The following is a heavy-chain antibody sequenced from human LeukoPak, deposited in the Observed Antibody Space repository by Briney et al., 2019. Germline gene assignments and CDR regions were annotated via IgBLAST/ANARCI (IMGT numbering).Heavy chain of an antibody. D-gene: IGHD6-13*01. V-gene: IGHV3-48*04. Sequence: GGSLRLSCEASGFNFEIYSMNWVRQAPGKGLEWVSYISSSGTTIYYADSVKGRFTISRDNAKNSLYLQMNSLRAEDTAVYYCAREASSSWRDYYYYMDVWGKGTTVTISS. CDR2: ISSSGTTI. J-gene: IGHJ6*03. CDR3: AREASSSWRDYYYYMDV. CDR1: GFNFEIYS.